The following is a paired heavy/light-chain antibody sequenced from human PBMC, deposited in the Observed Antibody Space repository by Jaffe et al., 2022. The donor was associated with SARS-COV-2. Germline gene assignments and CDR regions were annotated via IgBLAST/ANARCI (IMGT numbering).Heavy chain of an antibody. Sequence: QVQLVESGGGLVKPGGSLRLSCAASGFTFRDFYMSWIRQGPGKGLEWVSYISSRGNIIYYADSVKGRFTISRDNAKNSLYLQMNSLRAEDTAVYYCARFPDYSTSWHFDYWGQGTLVTVSS. J-gene: IGHJ4*02. CDR3: ARFPDYSTSWHFDY. CDR1: GFTFRDFY. CDR2: ISSRGNII. D-gene: IGHD6-13*01. V-gene: IGHV3-11*01.
Light chain of an antibody. V-gene: IGLV2-14*01. CDR3: SSYTSNTTLV. Sequence: QSALTQPASVSGSPGQSITISCTGTSSDVGGYNYVSWYQQHPGKVPKLMIYDVTNRPSGVSNRFSGSKSDNTASLTISGLQAEDEADYYCSSYTSNTTLVFGTGTQVTVL. CDR1: SSDVGGYNY. J-gene: IGLJ1*01. CDR2: DVT.